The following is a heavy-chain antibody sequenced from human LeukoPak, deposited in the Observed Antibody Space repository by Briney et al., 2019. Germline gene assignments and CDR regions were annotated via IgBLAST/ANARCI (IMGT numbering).Heavy chain of an antibody. Sequence: PGGSLRLSCAASGFTFSDHFMDWVRQAPGKGLEWVGRIRNKANRYTTEFAASVKGRFTISRDDSKNSVYLQMSSLKSEDTAVYYCARDRVGGGFDYWGQRTLVTVSS. CDR1: GFTFSDHF. J-gene: IGHJ4*02. CDR2: IRNKANRYTT. D-gene: IGHD3-16*01. V-gene: IGHV3-72*01. CDR3: ARDRVGGGFDY.